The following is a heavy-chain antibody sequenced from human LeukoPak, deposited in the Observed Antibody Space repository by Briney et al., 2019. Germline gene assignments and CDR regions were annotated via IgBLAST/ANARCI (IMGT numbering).Heavy chain of an antibody. CDR1: GDSISGNHY. D-gene: IGHD3-10*01. CDR3: ARESATSGSTD. Sequence: SETLSLTCTVSGDSISGNHYWNWIRQPPGKGLEWIGRIFTSVNSNYNPSLTSRVTISLDTSKDQFSLRLSSVTAADTAFYYCARESATSGSTDWGQGTLVTVSS. CDR2: IFTSVNS. J-gene: IGHJ4*02. V-gene: IGHV4-61*02.